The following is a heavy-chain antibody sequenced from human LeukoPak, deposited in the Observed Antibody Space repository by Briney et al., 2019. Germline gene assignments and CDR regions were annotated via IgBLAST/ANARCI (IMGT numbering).Heavy chain of an antibody. CDR3: ARGLDDAFDI. D-gene: IGHD3-3*01. J-gene: IGHJ3*02. Sequence: SETLSLTCTVFGGSVSSGSYYWSWIRQPPGKGLEWIGYIYYSGSTNYNPSLKSRVTISVDTSKNQFSLKLSSVTAADTAVYYCARGLDDAFDIWGQGTMVTVSS. CDR1: GGSVSSGSYY. V-gene: IGHV4-61*01. CDR2: IYYSGST.